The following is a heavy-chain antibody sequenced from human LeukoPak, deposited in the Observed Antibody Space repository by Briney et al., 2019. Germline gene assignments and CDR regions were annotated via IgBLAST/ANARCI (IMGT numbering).Heavy chain of an antibody. J-gene: IGHJ6*03. CDR3: ARAVGSGSFQTYYYYMDV. CDR2: IYYSGST. Sequence: SETLSLTCTVSGGSISSYYWSWIRQPPGKGLEWIGYIYYSGSTNYNPSLKSRVTISVDTSKNQFSLKLSSVAAADTAVYYCARAVGSGSFQTYYYYMDVWGKGTTVTISS. D-gene: IGHD3-10*01. CDR1: GGSISSYY. V-gene: IGHV4-59*12.